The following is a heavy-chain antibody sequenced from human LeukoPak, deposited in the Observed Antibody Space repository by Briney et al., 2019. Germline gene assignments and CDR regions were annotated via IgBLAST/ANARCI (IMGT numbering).Heavy chain of an antibody. V-gene: IGHV3-23*01. J-gene: IGHJ4*02. CDR1: GFTFTNAW. CDR2: ISGSGGST. Sequence: GGSLRLSCAASGFTFTNAWMTWVRQAPGKGLEWVSAISGSGGSTYYADSVKGRFTISRDNSKNTLYLQMNSLRAEDTAVYYCAKFRPHSDWGQGTLVTVPS. CDR3: AKFRPHSD.